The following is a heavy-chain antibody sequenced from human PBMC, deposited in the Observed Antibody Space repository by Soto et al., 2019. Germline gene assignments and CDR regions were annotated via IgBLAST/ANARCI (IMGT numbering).Heavy chain of an antibody. CDR1: GYTFTSHS. Sequence: QVPLVQSGAEVKEPGASMKVSCKASGYTFTSHSIHWVRQAPGQGPEYMGVIDPSSGGTSYSQQFQGRVTMTRDTSTTTVYLELSSLRSEDTAVYYCVRGDGYYWGQGTLVTVSS. CDR2: IDPSSGGT. V-gene: IGHV1-46*01. J-gene: IGHJ4*02. CDR3: VRGDGYY.